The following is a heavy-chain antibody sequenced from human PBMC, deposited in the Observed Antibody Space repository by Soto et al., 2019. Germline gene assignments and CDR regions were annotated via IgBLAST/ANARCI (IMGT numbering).Heavy chain of an antibody. Sequence: QVQLLQSGAEVKKPGASVKVSCKASGYKFTTYGITWVRQAPGQGLEWLGGISTYIGNTDYAQNLQDRVTMTTETSTSTAYLEVRSLTSDDTAVYFCARGLGTNGLDVWGQGTTVTVSS. V-gene: IGHV1-18*04. CDR2: ISTYIGNT. J-gene: IGHJ6*02. CDR3: ARGLGTNGLDV. CDR1: GYKFTTYG. D-gene: IGHD7-27*01.